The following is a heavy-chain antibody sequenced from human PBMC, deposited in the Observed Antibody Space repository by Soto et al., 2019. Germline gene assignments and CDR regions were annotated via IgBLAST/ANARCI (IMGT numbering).Heavy chain of an antibody. D-gene: IGHD2-21*02. CDR1: GGSFSGYY. CDR3: ARYCGGDCSKYFQH. CDR2: INHSGST. J-gene: IGHJ1*01. Sequence: SETLSLTCAVYGGSFSGYYWSWIRQPPGKRLEWIGEINHSGSTNYNPSLKSRVTISVDTSKNQFSLKLSSVTAADTAVYYCARYCGGDCSKYFQHWGQGTLVTVSS. V-gene: IGHV4-34*01.